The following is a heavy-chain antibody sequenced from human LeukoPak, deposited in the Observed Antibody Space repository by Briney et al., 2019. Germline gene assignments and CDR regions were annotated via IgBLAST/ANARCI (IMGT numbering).Heavy chain of an antibody. CDR2: INPNSGDT. V-gene: IGHV1-2*02. Sequence: ASVKVSCKASGYTFTGYYIHWVRQAPGQGLEWMGWINPNSGDTNYVRKFQGRVTMTRDTSITTAYMELSRLISDDTAVYYCATWELPRRADFDYWGQGTLVTVSS. J-gene: IGHJ4*02. CDR1: GYTFTGYY. CDR3: ATWELPRRADFDY. D-gene: IGHD1-26*01.